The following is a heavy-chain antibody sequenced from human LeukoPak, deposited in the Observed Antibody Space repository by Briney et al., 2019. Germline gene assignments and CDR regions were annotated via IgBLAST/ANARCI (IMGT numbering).Heavy chain of an antibody. CDR3: ARGGSSWYEFDP. CDR2: IYYSGST. Sequence: SETLSLTCTVSGGSISSYYWSWIRQPPGKGLEWIGYIYYSGSTNYNPSLKSRVTVSVDTSKNQFSLKLSSVTAADTAVYYCARGGSSWYEFDPWGQGTLVTVSS. V-gene: IGHV4-59*01. D-gene: IGHD6-13*01. J-gene: IGHJ5*02. CDR1: GGSISSYY.